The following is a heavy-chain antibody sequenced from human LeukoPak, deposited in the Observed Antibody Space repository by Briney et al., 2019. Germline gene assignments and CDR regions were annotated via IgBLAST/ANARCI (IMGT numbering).Heavy chain of an antibody. Sequence: ASVKVSCKASGYTFTGYYMHWVRQAPGQGLEWMGWINSNSGGTNYAQKFQGRVTMTRDTSISTAYMELSRLRSDDTAVYYCATLLGGGYCSGGSCRYYFDYWGQGTLVTVSS. CDR1: GYTFTGYY. CDR2: INSNSGGT. CDR3: ATLLGGGYCSGGSCRYYFDY. D-gene: IGHD2-15*01. J-gene: IGHJ4*02. V-gene: IGHV1-2*02.